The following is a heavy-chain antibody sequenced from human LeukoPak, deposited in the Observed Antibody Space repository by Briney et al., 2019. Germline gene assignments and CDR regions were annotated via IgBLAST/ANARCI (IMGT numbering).Heavy chain of an antibody. D-gene: IGHD6-19*01. CDR1: GGSISGSNYY. CDR2: IYYSGTT. V-gene: IGHV4-39*02. J-gene: IGHJ6*02. Sequence: SETLSLTCTVSGGSISGSNYYWGWIRQPPGKGLEWIGSIYYSGTTYYNPSLKSRVTISVDTSKNQFSLEVTSMTAADTAVYYCAKDQAPYSSGWPAGYYYYGMDVWGQGTTVTVSS. CDR3: AKDQAPYSSGWPAGYYYYGMDV.